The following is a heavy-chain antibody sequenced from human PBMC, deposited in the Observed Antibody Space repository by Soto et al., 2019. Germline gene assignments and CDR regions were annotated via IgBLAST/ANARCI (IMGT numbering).Heavy chain of an antibody. Sequence: EVQLVESGGGLVQPGRSLRLSCAASGFTFDDYAMHWVRQAPGKGLAWVSGINWNSGSIGYADSVKGRFTVSRDNAKNSLDLQMNSLRAEDTALYYCAKDKRGMITFGGIIVSWGQGTLVTVSS. CDR2: INWNSGSI. J-gene: IGHJ5*02. CDR3: AKDKRGMITFGGIIVS. CDR1: GFTFDDYA. V-gene: IGHV3-9*01. D-gene: IGHD3-16*02.